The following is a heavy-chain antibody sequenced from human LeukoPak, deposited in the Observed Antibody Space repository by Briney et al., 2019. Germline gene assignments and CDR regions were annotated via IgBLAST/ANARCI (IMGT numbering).Heavy chain of an antibody. CDR1: GFSFSSFW. CDR3: ARDRALYDSRRGYYYTEDDY. V-gene: IGHV3-7*01. D-gene: IGHD3-22*01. J-gene: IGHJ4*02. Sequence: GSLRLSCAASGFSFSSFWMSWVRQAPGKRLEWVANINQDGSEKYSVDSVKGRFTISRDNAKSSVYLQMNSLRADDTALYYCARDRALYDSRRGYYYTEDDYWGQGTLVTVSS. CDR2: INQDGSEK.